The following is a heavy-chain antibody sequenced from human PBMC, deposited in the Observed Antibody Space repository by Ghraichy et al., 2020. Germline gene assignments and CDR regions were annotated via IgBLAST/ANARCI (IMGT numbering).Heavy chain of an antibody. J-gene: IGHJ6*02. Sequence: VSAISGSGGSTYYAESVKGRFTIYIDTSKNTLYLQMNSLRADDTAVYSCAKGLGPLYYYYGMDVWCQ. V-gene: IGHV3-23*01. CDR3: AKGLGPLYYYYGMDV. CDR2: ISGSGGST.